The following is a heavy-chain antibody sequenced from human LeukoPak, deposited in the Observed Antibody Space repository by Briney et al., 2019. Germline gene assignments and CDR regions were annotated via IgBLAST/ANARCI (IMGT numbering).Heavy chain of an antibody. V-gene: IGHV3-15*01. Sequence: GGSLRLSCAASGFTFSNAWMSWVRQAPGKGLEWVGRIKSKTDGGTTDYAAPVKGRITISRDDSKNTLYLQMNSLKTEDTAVYYCTTLAVAGTRFGYWGQGTLVTVSS. D-gene: IGHD6-19*01. CDR2: IKSKTDGGTT. J-gene: IGHJ4*02. CDR1: GFTFSNAW. CDR3: TTLAVAGTRFGY.